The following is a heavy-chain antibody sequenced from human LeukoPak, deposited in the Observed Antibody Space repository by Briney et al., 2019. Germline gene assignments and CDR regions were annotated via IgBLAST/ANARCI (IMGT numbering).Heavy chain of an antibody. J-gene: IGHJ4*02. CDR2: ISSSSSYT. D-gene: IGHD4-17*01. CDR1: GFTFNDYY. V-gene: IGHV3-11*06. Sequence: GGSLRLSCAASGFTFNDYYMRWIRQAPGKGLEWVSYISSSSSYTNYADSVKGRFTISRDNAKNSLYLQMNSLRAEDTAVYYCARDRDGDLYFDYWGQGTLVTVSS. CDR3: ARDRDGDLYFDY.